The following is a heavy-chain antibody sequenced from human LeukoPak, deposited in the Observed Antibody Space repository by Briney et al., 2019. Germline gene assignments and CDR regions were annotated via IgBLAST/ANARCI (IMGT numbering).Heavy chain of an antibody. D-gene: IGHD3-22*01. Sequence: GGSLRLSCAASGLMFSNYAMNWVRQAPGKGLEWVSGISGSGGSTYNADSVKGRFTMSRDNSRNTVYLQMNGLRAEDTAVYYCAKGGKWLLPTDNAFDIWGQGTMVTVSS. J-gene: IGHJ3*02. V-gene: IGHV3-23*01. CDR3: AKGGKWLLPTDNAFDI. CDR1: GLMFSNYA. CDR2: ISGSGGST.